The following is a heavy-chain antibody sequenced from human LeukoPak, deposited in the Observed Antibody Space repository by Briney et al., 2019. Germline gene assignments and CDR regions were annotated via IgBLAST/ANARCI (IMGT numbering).Heavy chain of an antibody. CDR3: ARLWGSCFDS. CDR2: IHPADSDT. Sequence: GQSLKISCKDSGYSFTTYWIAWVRQMPGRGLEWMGIIHPADSDTRYSPSFQGQVTLSADKPISTAYLQWSSLKASDTAIYYCARLWGSCFDSWGQGTPVTVSS. J-gene: IGHJ4*02. V-gene: IGHV5-51*01. D-gene: IGHD3-16*01. CDR1: GYSFTTYW.